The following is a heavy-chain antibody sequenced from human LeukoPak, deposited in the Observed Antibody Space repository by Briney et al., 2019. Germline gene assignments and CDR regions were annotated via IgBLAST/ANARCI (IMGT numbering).Heavy chain of an antibody. CDR2: IYYSGST. Sequence: PSETLSLTCTVSGGSISSGDYYWSWIRQPPGKGLEWMGYIYYSGSTYYNPSLKSRVTISVDTSKNQFSLKLSSVTAADTAVYYCARAVYDYVWGSYRLGFDYWGQGTLVTVSS. D-gene: IGHD3-16*02. J-gene: IGHJ4*02. V-gene: IGHV4-30-4*01. CDR1: GGSISSGDYY. CDR3: ARAVYDYVWGSYRLGFDY.